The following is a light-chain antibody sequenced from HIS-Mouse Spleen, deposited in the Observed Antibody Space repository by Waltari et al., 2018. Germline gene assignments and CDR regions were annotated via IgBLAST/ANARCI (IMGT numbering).Light chain of an antibody. V-gene: IGLV3-10*01. CDR2: EDI. CDR3: YSTDSSGNHRV. Sequence: SYELTQPPSVSVSPGQTARITCSGDALPKKYAYWNQQKSGQAPVLVIYEDIKRPSGIPERFSGSSSGTMATLTISGAQVEDEADYYCYSTDSSGNHRVFGGGTKLTVL. J-gene: IGLJ2*01. CDR1: ALPKKY.